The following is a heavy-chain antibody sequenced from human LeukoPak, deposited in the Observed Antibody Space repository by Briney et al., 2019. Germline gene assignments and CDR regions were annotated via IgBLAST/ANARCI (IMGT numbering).Heavy chain of an antibody. J-gene: IGHJ4*02. Sequence: GGSLRLSCAASGFTFSSYAMSWVRQAPGKGLEWVSVIYSGGSTYYADSVKGRFTISRDNSKNTLYLQVNSLRAEDTAVYYCARGENYYDSSGSFDYWGQGTLVTVSS. CDR1: GFTFSSYA. CDR2: IYSGGST. V-gene: IGHV3-53*01. CDR3: ARGENYYDSSGSFDY. D-gene: IGHD3-22*01.